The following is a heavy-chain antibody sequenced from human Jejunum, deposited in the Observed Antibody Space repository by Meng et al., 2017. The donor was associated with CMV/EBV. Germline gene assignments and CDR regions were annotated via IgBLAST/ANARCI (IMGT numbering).Heavy chain of an antibody. V-gene: IGHV3-23*01. J-gene: IGHJ6*02. Sequence: ITWVRQAPGKGLEWVASISGSGSHTYYADSVKGRFTISRDNSKSMVYLHMSSLRGEDTAVYYCTKNVKGGYCTNTACFLLGMDVWGQGTTVTVSS. CDR2: ISGSGSHT. CDR3: TKNVKGGYCTNTACFLLGMDV. D-gene: IGHD2-8*01.